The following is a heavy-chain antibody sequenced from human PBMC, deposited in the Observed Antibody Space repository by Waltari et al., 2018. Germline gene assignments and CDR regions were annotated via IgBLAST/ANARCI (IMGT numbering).Heavy chain of an antibody. D-gene: IGHD4-17*01. J-gene: IGHJ4*02. Sequence: QVQLVQSGAEVKKPGASVKVSCTASGYTFTGYYMHWVRQAPGQGLEWMGRINPNSGGTNYAQKLQGRVTMTTDTSTSTAYMELRSLRSDDTAVYYCARDQRYGDYPCDYWGQGTLVTVSS. CDR3: ARDQRYGDYPCDY. CDR2: INPNSGGT. V-gene: IGHV1-2*06. CDR1: GYTFTGYY.